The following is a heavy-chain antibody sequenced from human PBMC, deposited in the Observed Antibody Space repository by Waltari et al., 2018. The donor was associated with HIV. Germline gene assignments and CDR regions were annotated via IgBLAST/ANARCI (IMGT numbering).Heavy chain of an antibody. CDR1: GGSFSGYY. CDR2: INNSGST. CDR3: ARDSGVGYGGLYYFDY. D-gene: IGHD4-17*01. J-gene: IGHJ4*02. V-gene: IGHV4-34*01. Sequence: QVQLQQWGAGVLKPSETLSLTCAVYGGSFSGYYWSWIRQPPGKGLAWIGEINNSGSTNDNPSLKRRVTISEETSKNQFSLKLSVVTAADTAVYYCARDSGVGYGGLYYFDYWGQGTLVTVSS.